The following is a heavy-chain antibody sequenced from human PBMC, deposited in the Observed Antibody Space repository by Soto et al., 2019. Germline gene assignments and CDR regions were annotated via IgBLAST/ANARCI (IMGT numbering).Heavy chain of an antibody. CDR2: INPNSGGT. V-gene: IGHV1-2*04. D-gene: IGHD3-22*01. CDR3: ARPSGYYPYYFDD. J-gene: IGHJ4*02. Sequence: ASVKVSCKTSGYIFPDYYIHCVRQAPGQGLEWMGWINPNSGGTNYAQKFQDWVTMTRDTSINTAYMEVNRLRSDDTAVYYCARPSGYYPYYFDDWGQGTQVTVSS. CDR1: GYIFPDYY.